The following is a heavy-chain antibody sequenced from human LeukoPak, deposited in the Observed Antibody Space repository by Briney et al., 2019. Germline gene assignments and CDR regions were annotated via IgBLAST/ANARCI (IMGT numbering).Heavy chain of an antibody. J-gene: IGHJ6*03. CDR1: GGSISSYY. D-gene: IGHD2-15*01. V-gene: IGHV4-59*01. CDR3: ARKAMVYMDV. CDR2: VYYTGST. Sequence: SETLSLTCTVSGGSISSYYWSWVRQPPGKGLEWIGFVYYTGSTNYSPSLKSRVTISVDTSKNQFPLKLSSVTAADTAVYYCARKAMVYMDVWGKGTTVTVSS.